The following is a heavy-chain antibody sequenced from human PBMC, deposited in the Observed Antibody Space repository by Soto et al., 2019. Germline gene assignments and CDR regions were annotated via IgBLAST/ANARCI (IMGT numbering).Heavy chain of an antibody. CDR3: AKDEPSAMIVVVITPPDAFDI. CDR1: GFTFSSYA. J-gene: IGHJ3*02. V-gene: IGHV3-23*01. CDR2: ISGSGGSA. Sequence: PGGSLRLSCIASGFTFSSYAMSWVRQAPGKGLEWVSAISGSGGSAYYADSVKGRFTISRDNSKNTLYLQMNSLRAEDTAVYYCAKDEPSAMIVVVITPPDAFDIWGQGTMVTVSS. D-gene: IGHD3-22*01.